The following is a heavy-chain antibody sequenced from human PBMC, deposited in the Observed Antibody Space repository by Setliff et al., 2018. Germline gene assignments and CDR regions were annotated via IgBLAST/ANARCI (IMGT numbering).Heavy chain of an antibody. D-gene: IGHD3-3*02. CDR1: GGSMTDFF. V-gene: IGHV4-4*08. J-gene: IGHJ4*02. Sequence: SETLSLTCSVAGGSMTDFFWHWFRRPPGKGLEWIGYIYTKGGTNYSPSLKSRVTMSVDRSRNQFSLTLSSVSAADMAVYYCARGLSTESWTPLYWSPGTLVTVSS. CDR3: ARGLSTESWTPLY. CDR2: IYTKGGT.